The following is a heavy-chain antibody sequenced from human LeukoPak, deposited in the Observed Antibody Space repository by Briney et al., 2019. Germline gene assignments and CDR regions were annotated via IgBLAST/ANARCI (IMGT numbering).Heavy chain of an antibody. CDR2: INPNSGGT. CDR1: GYTFTDYY. CDR3: ARAATVTTRNDYYYYYIHV. Sequence: GASVKVSCKASGYTFTDYYIHWVRQAPGQGLEWMGWINPNSGGTKYAQKFQGRVTMTRDTSISTAYMELSRLRSDDTAVCYCARAATVTTRNDYYYYYIHVWGKGTTVTISS. V-gene: IGHV1-2*02. D-gene: IGHD4-17*01. J-gene: IGHJ6*03.